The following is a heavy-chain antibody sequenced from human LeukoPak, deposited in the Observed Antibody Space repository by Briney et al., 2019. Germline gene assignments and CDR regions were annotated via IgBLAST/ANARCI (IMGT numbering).Heavy chain of an antibody. D-gene: IGHD1-26*01. V-gene: IGHV1-69*06. CDR2: IIPIFGTA. CDR3: ARVVPKYSGSSLAGYFDY. Sequence: ASVKVSCKASGGTFSSYAISWVRQAPGQGLEWMGGIIPIFGTANYAQKFQGRVTITADKSTSTAYMELSSLRSEDTAVYYCARVVPKYSGSSLAGYFDYWGQRTLVTVCS. J-gene: IGHJ4*02. CDR1: GGTFSSYA.